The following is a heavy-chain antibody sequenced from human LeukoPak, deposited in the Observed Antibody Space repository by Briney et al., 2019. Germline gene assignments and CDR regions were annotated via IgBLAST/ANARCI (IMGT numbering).Heavy chain of an antibody. CDR2: ISSGGTTI. D-gene: IGHD1-26*01. CDR1: GFTFRSYE. V-gene: IGHV3-48*03. J-gene: IGHJ4*02. CDR3: ARVSVGATLSNPGDY. Sequence: PGGSLRLSCAASGFTFRSYEMNWVRQAPGKGLEWVSYISSGGTTIYYADSVKGRFTISRDNAKNSLYLQMNSLRAEDTALYYCARVSVGATLSNPGDYWGQGTLVTVSS.